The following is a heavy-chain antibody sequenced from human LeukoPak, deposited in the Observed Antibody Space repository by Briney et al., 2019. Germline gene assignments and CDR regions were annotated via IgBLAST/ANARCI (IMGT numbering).Heavy chain of an antibody. D-gene: IGHD3-22*01. CDR3: AREDYYDSGSFDP. Sequence: ASVKVSCKASGHTFTSYDINWVRQATGQGLEWMGWVNPNSGNTAYAQKFQGRVTMTRNTSISTAYMELSSLRSEDTAVYYCAREDYYDSGSFDPWGQGTLVTVSS. V-gene: IGHV1-8*02. CDR2: VNPNSGNT. J-gene: IGHJ5*02. CDR1: GHTFTSYD.